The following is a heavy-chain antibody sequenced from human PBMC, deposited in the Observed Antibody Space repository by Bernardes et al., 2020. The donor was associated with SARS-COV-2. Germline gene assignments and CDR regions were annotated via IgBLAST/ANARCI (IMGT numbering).Heavy chain of an antibody. V-gene: IGHV4-59*01. J-gene: IGHJ4*02. CDR1: GGSISTYY. CDR3: ARDLRLSSSWYGPFDY. D-gene: IGHD6-19*01. CDR2: IYYTGST. Sequence: ATLSLTCSVSGGSISTYYWTWIRPPPGKGLEWIGYIYYTGSTSYNPSLKSRVTISVDTSKNQFSLKLSSVTAADTAVYYCARDLRLSSSWYGPFDYGGQGTLVTVSS.